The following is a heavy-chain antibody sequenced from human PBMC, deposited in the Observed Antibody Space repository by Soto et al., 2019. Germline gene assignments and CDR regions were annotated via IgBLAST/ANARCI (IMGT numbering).Heavy chain of an antibody. V-gene: IGHV1-3*01. Sequence: GASVKVSCKASGYTFTNYAIHWVRQAPGQRLEWMGWINAGNGNTKYSQKFQDRVTITRDTSASTVYMALSSLRFEDTAVYYCAREQQLDTGNFDYWGQGTRVTVSS. CDR3: AREQQLDTGNFDY. J-gene: IGHJ4*02. D-gene: IGHD1-1*01. CDR2: INAGNGNT. CDR1: GYTFTNYA.